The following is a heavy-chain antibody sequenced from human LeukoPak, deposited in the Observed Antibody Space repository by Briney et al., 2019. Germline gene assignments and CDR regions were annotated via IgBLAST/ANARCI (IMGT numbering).Heavy chain of an antibody. V-gene: IGHV3-30*02. J-gene: IGHJ4*02. CDR3: ARIGYSTSWANFDY. Sequence: GGSLRLSCAASGFTFRNYGMHWVRQAPGKGLEWVASIRTDGGEKYHADSVQGRFSISRDNSKNTLYLQMDSLRAEDTALYYCARIGYSTSWANFDYWGEGTLVPVSS. CDR2: IRTDGGEK. D-gene: IGHD6-13*01. CDR1: GFTFRNYG.